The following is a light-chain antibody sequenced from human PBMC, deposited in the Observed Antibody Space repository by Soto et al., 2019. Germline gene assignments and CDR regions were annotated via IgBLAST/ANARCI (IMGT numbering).Light chain of an antibody. V-gene: IGKV1-27*01. CDR3: QKYNIAPLFT. CDR1: QGISTY. Sequence: DIQMTQSPSSLSASVGDRVTITCRASQGISTYLAWYQQKPGKGPNLLIYAASALQSGVPSRFSGGGSGTEFTLTISSLQPEDVATYYCQKYNIAPLFTFGPGTKVDIK. J-gene: IGKJ3*01. CDR2: AAS.